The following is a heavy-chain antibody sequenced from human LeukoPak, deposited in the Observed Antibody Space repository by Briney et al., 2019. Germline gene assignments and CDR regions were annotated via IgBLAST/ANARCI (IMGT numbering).Heavy chain of an antibody. J-gene: IGHJ6*03. V-gene: IGHV4-34*01. CDR3: ARRVVVPAAMVRDFYYYMDV. Sequence: SETLSLTCDVYGGSFRGYYWSWIRQPPGKGLEGIGEINHSGNTNYNPSLKSRVTMSVDTSKKQFSLKLSSVTAADTAFYYCARRVVVPAAMVRDFYYYMDVWGKGTMVAVS. CDR2: INHSGNT. D-gene: IGHD2-2*01. CDR1: GGSFRGYY.